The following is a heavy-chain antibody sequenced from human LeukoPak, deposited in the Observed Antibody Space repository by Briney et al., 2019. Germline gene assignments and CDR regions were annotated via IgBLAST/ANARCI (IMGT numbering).Heavy chain of an antibody. D-gene: IGHD6-25*01. Sequence: LGESLKISCKGSGYRFTSYWIGWVRQIPGKGLEWMAIIYLADSDIRYSPSFQGQVTVSADKSISTAYLQWSSLKASDTAMYYCARSLTAAAGDYWGQGTLVTVSS. V-gene: IGHV5-51*01. J-gene: IGHJ4*02. CDR2: IYLADSDI. CDR3: ARSLTAAAGDY. CDR1: GYRFTSYW.